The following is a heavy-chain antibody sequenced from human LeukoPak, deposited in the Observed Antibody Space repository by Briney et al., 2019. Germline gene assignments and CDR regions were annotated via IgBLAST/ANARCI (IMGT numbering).Heavy chain of an antibody. V-gene: IGHV4-34*01. D-gene: IGHD2-2*02. CDR3: ARGQYRPSYFDY. CDR2: INHSGST. Sequence: SETLSLTCAVYGGSFSGYYWSWIRQPPGKGLEWIGEINHSGSTNYNPSLKSRVTISVDTSKNQFSLKLSSVTAADTAVYYCARGQYRPSYFDYWGQGTLVTVSS. CDR1: GGSFSGYY. J-gene: IGHJ4*02.